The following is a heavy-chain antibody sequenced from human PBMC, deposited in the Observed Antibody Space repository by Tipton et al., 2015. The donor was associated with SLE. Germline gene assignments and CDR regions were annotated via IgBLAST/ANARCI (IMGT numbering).Heavy chain of an antibody. J-gene: IGHJ3*02. CDR1: GGSISSYY. CDR2: IYYSGST. D-gene: IGHD4-23*01. Sequence: TLSLTCTVSGGSISSYYWSWIRQPPGKGLEWIGYIYYSGSTNYNPSLKSRVTISADTSKNQFSLKLSSVTAADTAVYYCASGLGGNSGAFDIWGQGTMVTVSS. V-gene: IGHV4-59*07. CDR3: ASGLGGNSGAFDI.